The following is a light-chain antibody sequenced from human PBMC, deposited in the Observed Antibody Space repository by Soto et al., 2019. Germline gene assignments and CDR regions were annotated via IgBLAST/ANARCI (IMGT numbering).Light chain of an antibody. V-gene: IGLV1-36*01. Sequence: QAVVTQPPSVSEAPRQRVTISCSGSSSNIGNNDVNWYQQLPGKAPKLLIYYDDLRPSGVSDRFSGSKSGTSASLAISGLQSEDEADYYCAAWDDSLNGVVFGGGTKLTVL. CDR2: YDD. J-gene: IGLJ2*01. CDR3: AAWDDSLNGVV. CDR1: SSNIGNND.